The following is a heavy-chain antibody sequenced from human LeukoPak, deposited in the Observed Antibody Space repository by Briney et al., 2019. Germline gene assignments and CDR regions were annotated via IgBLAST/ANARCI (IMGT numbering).Heavy chain of an antibody. CDR2: INPNSGGT. D-gene: IGHD3-10*01. Sequence: ASVKVSCKASGYTFTGYYMHWVRQAPGQGLEWMGWINPNSGGTNYAQKFQGWVTMTRDTSISTAYMELSRLRSDDTAVYYCAMQSRDYGSGSYNYGMDVWGQGATVTVSS. CDR3: AMQSRDYGSGSYNYGMDV. V-gene: IGHV1-2*04. CDR1: GYTFTGYY. J-gene: IGHJ6*02.